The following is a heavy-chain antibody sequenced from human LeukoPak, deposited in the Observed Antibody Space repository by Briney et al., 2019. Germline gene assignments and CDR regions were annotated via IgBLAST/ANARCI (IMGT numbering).Heavy chain of an antibody. Sequence: PSETLSLTCAVYGGSFSGYYWSWIRQPPGKGLEWIGEINHSGSTNYNPSLKSRVTISVDTSKNQFSLKLSSVTAADTAVYYCARGGYSCGTGWFDPWGQGTLVTVSS. CDR1: GGSFSGYY. J-gene: IGHJ5*02. V-gene: IGHV4-34*01. CDR3: ARGGYSCGTGWFDP. CDR2: INHSGST. D-gene: IGHD5-18*01.